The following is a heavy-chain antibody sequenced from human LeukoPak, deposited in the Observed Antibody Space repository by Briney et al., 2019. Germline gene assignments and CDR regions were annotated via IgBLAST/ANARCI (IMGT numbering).Heavy chain of an antibody. Sequence: PGGSLRLSCAASGFAFSSYSMNWVRQAPGKGLEWVGRTRNKANSYTTEYAASVKGRFTISRDDSKNSLYLQMNSLKTEDTAVYYCARLDGDLGYFDLWGRGTLVTVSS. CDR3: ARLDGDLGYFDL. D-gene: IGHD4-17*01. CDR2: TRNKANSYTT. CDR1: GFAFSSYS. V-gene: IGHV3-72*01. J-gene: IGHJ2*01.